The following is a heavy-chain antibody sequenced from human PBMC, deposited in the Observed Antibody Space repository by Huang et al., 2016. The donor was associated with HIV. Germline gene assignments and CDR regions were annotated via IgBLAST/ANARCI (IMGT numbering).Heavy chain of an antibody. CDR3: TTESESSGWTMDHDAFDI. Sequence: EVQLVESGGGLVKPGGSRRLSCAASGFTFSNAWVSWVRLARGKGLEWVGRSKSKTDGGTTDYAAPVKGRFTISRDDSINTLYLQMNSLKTEDTAVYYCTTESESSGWTMDHDAFDIWGQGTMVTVSS. J-gene: IGHJ3*02. D-gene: IGHD6-19*01. V-gene: IGHV3-15*01. CDR2: SKSKTDGGTT. CDR1: GFTFSNAW.